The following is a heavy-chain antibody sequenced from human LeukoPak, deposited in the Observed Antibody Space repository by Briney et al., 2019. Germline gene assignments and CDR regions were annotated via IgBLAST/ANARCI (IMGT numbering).Heavy chain of an antibody. J-gene: IGHJ4*02. Sequence: SETLSLTCTVSGGSISSSNYYWGWIRQPPGKGLEWIGSIYYSGSTYYSPSLKSRVTISVDTSKNQFSLKLSSVTAADTAVYYCARETWQQWLLMEFDYWGQGTLVTVSS. D-gene: IGHD5-18*01. CDR1: GGSISSSNYY. CDR2: IYYSGST. CDR3: ARETWQQWLLMEFDY. V-gene: IGHV4-39*07.